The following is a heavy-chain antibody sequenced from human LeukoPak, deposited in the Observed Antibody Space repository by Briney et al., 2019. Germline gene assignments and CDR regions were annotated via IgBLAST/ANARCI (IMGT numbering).Heavy chain of an antibody. J-gene: IGHJ5*02. CDR3: TRDSMSATDYIDP. CDR1: GGSHRWSY. CDR2: IYYSGGA. V-gene: IGHV4-59*01. Sequence: SETLSLTYSLSGGSHRWSYWNWIRQSPGKGLEWLGYIYYSGGANYNPSLKGRVTLSIDMSKNQFSLRLTSVTAADTAVYYCTRDSMSATDYIDPWGQGTMVTVSS. D-gene: IGHD2-15*01.